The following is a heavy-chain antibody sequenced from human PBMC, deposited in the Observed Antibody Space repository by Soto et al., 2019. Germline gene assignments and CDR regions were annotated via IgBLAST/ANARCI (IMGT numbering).Heavy chain of an antibody. CDR2: ISYNGNDK. J-gene: IGHJ4*02. D-gene: IGHD6-13*01. V-gene: IGHV3-30*18. CDR1: GFTFSSYG. CDR3: AKDGDAAAAGYYFDY. Sequence: SGGSLRLSCAASGFTFSSYGMHWVRQAPGKGLEWVAVISYNGNDKYHADSVKGRFTVSRDNSKNTLYLQMNSLRPEDTAVYHCAKDGDAAAAGYYFDYWGQGTLVTVSS.